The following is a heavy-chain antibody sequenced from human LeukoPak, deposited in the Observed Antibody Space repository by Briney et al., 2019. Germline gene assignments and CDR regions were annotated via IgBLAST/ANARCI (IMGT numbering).Heavy chain of an antibody. CDR3: TTGTYYYDSSGYYIRYFDY. CDR1: GFTFSNAW. Sequence: PGGSLRLSCAAYGFTFSNAWMSWVRQAPGKGLEWVGRIKSKTDGGTTDYAAPVKGRFTISRDDSKNTLYLQMNSLKTEDTAVYYCTTGTYYYDSSGYYIRYFDYWGQGTLVTVSS. V-gene: IGHV3-15*01. D-gene: IGHD3-22*01. J-gene: IGHJ4*02. CDR2: IKSKTDGGTT.